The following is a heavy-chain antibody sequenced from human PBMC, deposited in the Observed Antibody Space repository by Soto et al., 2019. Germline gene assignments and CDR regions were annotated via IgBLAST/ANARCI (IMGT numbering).Heavy chain of an antibody. D-gene: IGHD3-10*01. CDR1: GYTFINYG. Sequence: QVQLVQSGAEVKKPGASVKVSCKTSGYTFINYGITWVRQVPGQGLEWMGWISAHNGDTNYAQKLQGRVTMTTDTSTSTADMELRSLTSDDTAVYYCARAFWFGESSIWGQGTMVTVSS. V-gene: IGHV1-18*01. CDR3: ARAFWFGESSI. CDR2: ISAHNGDT. J-gene: IGHJ3*02.